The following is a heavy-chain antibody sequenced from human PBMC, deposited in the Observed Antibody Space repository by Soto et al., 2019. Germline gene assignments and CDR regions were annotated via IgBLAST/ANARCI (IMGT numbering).Heavy chain of an antibody. V-gene: IGHV1-46*01. CDR1: GYTFTSYY. D-gene: IGHD6-19*01. J-gene: IGHJ4*02. CDR3: ARGGSGWYGPVGPPYYVDY. Sequence: QVQLVQSGAEVKKPGASVKVSCKASGYTFTSYYMHWVRQAPGQGLEWMGIINPSGGSTSYAQKFQGRVTMTRDTSTSTVYMELSSLRSEDTVVYYCARGGSGWYGPVGPPYYVDYWGQGPLVTVSS. CDR2: INPSGGST.